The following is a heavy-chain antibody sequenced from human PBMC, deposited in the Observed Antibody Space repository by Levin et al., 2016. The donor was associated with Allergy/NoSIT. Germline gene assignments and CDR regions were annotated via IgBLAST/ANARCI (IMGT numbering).Heavy chain of an antibody. CDR3: ARDQYYYDSSGYRANYYFDY. Sequence: GESLKISCAASGFTFSSYAMSWVRQAPGKGLEWVAVIWYDGSNKYYADSVKGRFTISRDNSKNTLYLQMNSLRAEDTAVYYCARDQYYYDSSGYRANYYFDYWGQGTLVTVSS. CDR2: IWYDGSNK. CDR1: GFTFSSYA. J-gene: IGHJ4*02. D-gene: IGHD3-22*01. V-gene: IGHV3-33*08.